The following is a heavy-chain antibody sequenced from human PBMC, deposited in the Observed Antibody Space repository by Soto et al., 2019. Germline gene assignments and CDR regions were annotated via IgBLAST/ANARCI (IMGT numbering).Heavy chain of an antibody. D-gene: IGHD1-26*01. CDR2: ISSGGDYI. CDR3: TRDQGGSYDSWFDP. Sequence: EVQVVESGGGLVQPGGSLRLYCSFTCSMYSMNWVRQAPGKGLEWVASISSGGDYIKYADSVKGRFTISRDNAKNSVSLQMNSLRVDDTAIYFCTRDQGGSYDSWFDPWGQGTLVTVSS. J-gene: IGHJ5*02. V-gene: IGHV3-21*01. CDR1: FTCSMYS.